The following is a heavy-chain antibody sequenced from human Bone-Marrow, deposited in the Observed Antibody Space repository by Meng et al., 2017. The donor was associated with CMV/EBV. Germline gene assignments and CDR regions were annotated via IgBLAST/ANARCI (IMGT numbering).Heavy chain of an antibody. Sequence: GESLKISCKGSGYSFTSYWIGWVRQMPGKGLEWMGIIYPGDSDTRYSPSFQGQVTISADKSISTAYLQWSSLKASDTAMYYCARHRQYDFWSGYFQVGDMDVWGPGTTVTVSS. J-gene: IGHJ6*02. CDR2: IYPGDSDT. V-gene: IGHV5-51*01. CDR3: ARHRQYDFWSGYFQVGDMDV. CDR1: GYSFTSYW. D-gene: IGHD3-3*01.